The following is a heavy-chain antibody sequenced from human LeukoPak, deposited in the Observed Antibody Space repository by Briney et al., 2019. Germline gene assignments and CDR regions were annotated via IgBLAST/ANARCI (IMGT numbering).Heavy chain of an antibody. Sequence: PGGSLRLSCAASGFTFSSYGMHWVRQAPGKGLEWVAVISYDGSNKYYADSVKGRFTISRDNSKNTLYLQMNSLRAEDTAVYYCAKLEYSSYYDSSGYPRGIDYWGQGTLVTVSS. V-gene: IGHV3-30*18. CDR2: ISYDGSNK. CDR3: AKLEYSSYYDSSGYPRGIDY. CDR1: GFTFSSYG. D-gene: IGHD3-22*01. J-gene: IGHJ4*02.